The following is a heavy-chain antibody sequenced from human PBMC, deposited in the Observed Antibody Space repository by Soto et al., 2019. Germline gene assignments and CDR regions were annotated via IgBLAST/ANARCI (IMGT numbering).Heavy chain of an antibody. CDR1: GYTFTDYG. CDR3: VREISYERSDTGFDY. CDR2: ITVYSGSR. D-gene: IGHD2-8*02. V-gene: IGHV1-18*04. Sequence: ASVKVSCKASGYTFTDYGIAWGRQAPGRGLEWVGWITVYSGSRNYAQSLRGRVAVTTDTSTSTAYLELRSLTSDDTAVYYCVREISYERSDTGFDYWGQGTLVTVSS. J-gene: IGHJ4*02.